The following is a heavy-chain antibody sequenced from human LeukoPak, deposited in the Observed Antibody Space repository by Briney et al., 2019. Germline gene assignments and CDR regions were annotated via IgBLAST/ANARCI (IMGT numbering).Heavy chain of an antibody. CDR3: AVLTTRTLTGTDD. D-gene: IGHD3-9*01. J-gene: IGHJ4*02. CDR2: SSSKSQSYST. Sequence: GGSLRLTCATSGLTFSDHHMDWVRRAPGSGLEWIGRSSSKSQSYSTQFAASVKGRFTISRDDSKNLLFLQMNSLKTEDTAVYYCAVLTTRTLTGTDDWGQVTLVTVSS. V-gene: IGHV3-72*01. CDR1: GLTFSDHH.